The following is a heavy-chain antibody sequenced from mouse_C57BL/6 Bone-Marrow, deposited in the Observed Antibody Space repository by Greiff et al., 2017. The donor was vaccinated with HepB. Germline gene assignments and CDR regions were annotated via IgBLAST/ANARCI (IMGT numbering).Heavy chain of an antibody. CDR3: TRTYYDYDEGFAY. J-gene: IGHJ3*01. V-gene: IGHV1-15*01. CDR2: IDPETGGT. CDR1: GYTFTDYE. Sequence: VQRVESGAELVRPGASVTLSCKASGYTFTDYEMHWVKQTPVHGLEWIGAIDPETGGTAYNQKFKGKAILTADKSSSTAYMELRSLTSEDSAVYYCTRTYYDYDEGFAYWGQGTLVTVSA. D-gene: IGHD2-4*01.